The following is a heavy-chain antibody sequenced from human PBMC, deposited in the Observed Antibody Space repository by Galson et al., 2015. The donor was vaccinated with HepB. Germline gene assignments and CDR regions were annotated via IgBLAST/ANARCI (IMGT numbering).Heavy chain of an antibody. D-gene: IGHD5-12*01. CDR3: ARDNDYRFDW. CDR1: GYTFTSNG. V-gene: IGHV1-18*04. Sequence: SVKVSCKASGYTFTSNGISWVRQAPGQGLEWMGWISVYSGNTNYVRKFQGRVTMTTDTSTTTVYMELRSLRIDDTAVYYCARDNDYRFDWWGQGTLVTVSS. J-gene: IGHJ4*02. CDR2: ISVYSGNT.